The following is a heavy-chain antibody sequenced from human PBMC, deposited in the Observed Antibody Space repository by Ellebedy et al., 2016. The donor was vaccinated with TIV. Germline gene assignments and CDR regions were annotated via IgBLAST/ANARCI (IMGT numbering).Heavy chain of an antibody. D-gene: IGHD3-10*01. CDR3: ARGYYYGSGCRD. J-gene: IGHJ4*02. V-gene: IGHV3-74*01. CDR1: GFPFSSYW. CDR2: INDDGSFT. Sequence: GGSLRLXCAASGFPFSSYWMHWVRQAPGKGLVWVSRINDDGSFTDYADSLQGRFTISRDNAKNTVYLQMNSLRAEDTAVYYCARGYYYGSGCRDWGQGSLVTVSS.